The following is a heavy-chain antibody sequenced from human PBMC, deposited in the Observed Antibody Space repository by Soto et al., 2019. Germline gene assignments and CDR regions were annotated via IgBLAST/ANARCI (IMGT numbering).Heavy chain of an antibody. V-gene: IGHV3-13*04. CDR3: ARGENFRYYYDSSGPIFDY. D-gene: IGHD3-22*01. CDR1: GFTFSSYD. Sequence: PGGSLRLSCAASGFTFSSYDMHWVRQATGKGLEWVSAIGTAGDTYYPGSVKGRFTISRENAKNSLYLQMNSLRAGDTAVYYCARGENFRYYYDSSGPIFDYWGQGT. J-gene: IGHJ4*02. CDR2: IGTAGDT.